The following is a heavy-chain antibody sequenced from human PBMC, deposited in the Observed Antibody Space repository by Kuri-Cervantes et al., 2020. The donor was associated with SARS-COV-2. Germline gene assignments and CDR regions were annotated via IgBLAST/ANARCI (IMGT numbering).Heavy chain of an antibody. V-gene: IGHV3-23*01. CDR3: AKVILNSDSSTLGRFDF. D-gene: IGHD6-13*01. CDR1: GFTFSNYV. J-gene: IGHJ4*02. CDR2: ISAGGDTV. Sequence: GESLKISCVASGFTFSNYVIHWVRQAPGKGLERVSAISAGGDTVLYADSVRGRFTISRDNSKNTLYLQTNSLRAEDTAIYYCAKVILNSDSSTLGRFDFWGLGTLVTVSS.